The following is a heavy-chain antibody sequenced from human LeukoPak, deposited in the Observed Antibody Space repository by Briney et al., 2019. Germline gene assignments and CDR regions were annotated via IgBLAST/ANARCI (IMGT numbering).Heavy chain of an antibody. J-gene: IGHJ6*02. CDR2: ISGSGGST. CDR3: AKDTSSSWYDPYYGMDV. CDR1: GFTFSSYA. Sequence: DPGGSLRLSCAASGFTFSSYAMSWVRQAPGKGLEWVSAISGSGGSTYYADSVKGRFTISRDNSKNTLYLQMNSLRAEDTAVYYCAKDTSSSWYDPYYGMDVWGQGTTVTVSS. V-gene: IGHV3-23*01. D-gene: IGHD6-13*01.